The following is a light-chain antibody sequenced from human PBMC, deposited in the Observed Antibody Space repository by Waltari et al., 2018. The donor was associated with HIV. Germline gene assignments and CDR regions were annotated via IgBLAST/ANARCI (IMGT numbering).Light chain of an antibody. J-gene: IGKJ1*01. CDR1: QSLSTS. Sequence: DIQMTQSPSTLSASVGDRVTITCRAGQSLSTSLAWYQQKPGKAPKLLVYEASNLECGVPSRFSGSGSGTEFTLTINSLQPDDFATYYCQQYNSYSRTFGQGTKVELK. CDR3: QQYNSYSRT. CDR2: EAS. V-gene: IGKV1-5*03.